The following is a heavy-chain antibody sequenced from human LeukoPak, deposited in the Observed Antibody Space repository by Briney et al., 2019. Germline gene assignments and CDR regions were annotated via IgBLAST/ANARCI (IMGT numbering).Heavy chain of an antibody. V-gene: IGHV3-7*01. CDR3: ARGPGGSGGNC. CDR2: IDQDGTDI. D-gene: IGHD3-16*01. CDR1: GFTLSSYW. J-gene: IGHJ4*02. Sequence: PGGSLRLSCAASGFTLSSYWMSWVRQAPGKGLEWLAYIDQDGTDISYLDSVKGRFTIARDNAKNSLILQMNSLRTEDTAVYYCARGPGGSGGNCWGQGTLHRLSS.